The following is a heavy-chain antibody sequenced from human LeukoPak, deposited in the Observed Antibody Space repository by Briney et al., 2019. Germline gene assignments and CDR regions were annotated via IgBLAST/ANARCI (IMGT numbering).Heavy chain of an antibody. D-gene: IGHD4-17*01. CDR2: ISSSSSYI. CDR3: ARDTGDRPPQDGYDY. CDR1: GFTFSSYS. J-gene: IGHJ4*02. V-gene: IGHV3-21*01. Sequence: GGSLRLSCAASGFTFSSYSMNWVRQAPGKGLEWVSSISSSSSYIYYADSVKGRFTISRDNAKNSLYLQMNSLRAEDTAVYYCARDTGDRPPQDGYDYWGQGTLVTVSS.